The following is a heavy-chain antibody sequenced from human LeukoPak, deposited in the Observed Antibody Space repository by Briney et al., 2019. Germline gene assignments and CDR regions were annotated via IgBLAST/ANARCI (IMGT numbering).Heavy chain of an antibody. V-gene: IGHV3-23*01. Sequence: PTGGSLRLSCAASGFTFSSYAMSWVRQAPGKGLEWVSGISGSGDNTYYADSLKGPFTISRDNSKNTLYVQVNSLGTEDTAAYYCAKGSYYDSSGSFYFDYWGQGTLVTVSS. J-gene: IGHJ4*02. D-gene: IGHD3-22*01. CDR1: GFTFSSYA. CDR3: AKGSYYDSSGSFYFDY. CDR2: ISGSGDNT.